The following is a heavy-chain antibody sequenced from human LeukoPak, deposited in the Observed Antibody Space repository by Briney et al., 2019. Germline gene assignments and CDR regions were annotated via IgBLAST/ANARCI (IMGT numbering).Heavy chain of an antibody. V-gene: IGHV4-39*01. D-gene: IGHD2-2*01. CDR2: IYYSGST. Sequence: TSSETLSLTCIVSGASISSRSYYWGWIRQPPGKGLEWIGSIYYSGSTYYNPSLKSRVTIFVDTSKNQFSLKLSSVTAADTAVYYCARSYCSSANCHAVGAFDIWGQGTSVTVSS. J-gene: IGHJ3*02. CDR1: GASISSRSYY. CDR3: ARSYCSSANCHAVGAFDI.